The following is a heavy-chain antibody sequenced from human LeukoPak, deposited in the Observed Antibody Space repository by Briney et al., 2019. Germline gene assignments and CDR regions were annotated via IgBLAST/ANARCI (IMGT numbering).Heavy chain of an antibody. CDR2: IIPIFGTA. V-gene: IGHV1-69*05. D-gene: IGHD2-15*01. CDR1: GGTFSSYA. Sequence: VKVSCKASGGTFSSYAISWVRQAPGQGLEWMGGIIPIFGTANYAQKFQGRVTITTDESTSTAYMELSSLRSEDTAVYYCAKPHCSGGSCYEYFQHWGQGTLVTVSS. CDR3: AKPHCSGGSCYEYFQH. J-gene: IGHJ1*01.